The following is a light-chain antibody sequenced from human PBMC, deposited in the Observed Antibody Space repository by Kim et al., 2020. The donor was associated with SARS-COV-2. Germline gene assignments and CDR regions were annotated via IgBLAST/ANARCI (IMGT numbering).Light chain of an antibody. Sequence: VALGQTVRITCQGDSLSSYYATWYQQKPGQAPIIVIYGKNNRPSGIPDRFSGSSSGNTASLTITGTQAGDEADYYCNSRDSNDNVVFGGGTKLTVL. CDR2: GKN. J-gene: IGLJ2*01. V-gene: IGLV3-19*01. CDR3: NSRDSNDNVV. CDR1: SLSSYY.